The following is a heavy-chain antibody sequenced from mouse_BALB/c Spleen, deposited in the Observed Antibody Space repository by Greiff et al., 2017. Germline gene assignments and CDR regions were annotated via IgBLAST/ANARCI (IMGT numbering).Heavy chain of an antibody. CDR1: GFSLTSYG. D-gene: IGHD2-4*01. V-gene: IGHV2-6-2*01. Sequence: VQLKESGPDLVAPSQSLSITCTVSGFSLTSYGVHWVRQPPGKGLEWLVVIWSDGSTTYNSALKSRLSISKDNSKSQVFLKMNSLQTDDTAMYYCARLSDYGGAMDYWGQGTSVTVSS. J-gene: IGHJ4*01. CDR3: ARLSDYGGAMDY. CDR2: IWSDGST.